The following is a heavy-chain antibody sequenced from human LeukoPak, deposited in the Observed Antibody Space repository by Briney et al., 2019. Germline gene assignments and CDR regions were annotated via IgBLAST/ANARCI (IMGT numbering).Heavy chain of an antibody. J-gene: IGHJ6*03. CDR3: ARDLGYCSGGSCYSDYYMDV. Sequence: GASVKVSCKASGYTFTSYYMHWVRQAPGQGLEWMGIINPSGGSTSYAQKFQGRVTMTRDMSTSTVYMELSSLRSEDTAVYYCARDLGYCSGGSCYSDYYMDVWGKGTTVTVSS. CDR1: GYTFTSYY. D-gene: IGHD2-15*01. CDR2: INPSGGST. V-gene: IGHV1-46*01.